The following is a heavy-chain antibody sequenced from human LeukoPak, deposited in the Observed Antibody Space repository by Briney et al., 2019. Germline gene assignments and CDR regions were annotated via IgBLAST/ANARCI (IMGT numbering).Heavy chain of an antibody. V-gene: IGHV4-34*01. J-gene: IGHJ3*02. CDR2: INHSGST. CDR3: ARGRLSKIVVVPAAMRGNAFDI. Sequence: KPSETLSLTCAVYGGSFSGYYWSWIRQPPGKGLEWIGEINHSGSTNYNPSLKSRVTISVDTSKNQFSLKLSSVTAADTAVYYCARGRLSKIVVVPAAMRGNAFDIWGQGTMVTVSS. CDR1: GGSFSGYY. D-gene: IGHD2-2*01.